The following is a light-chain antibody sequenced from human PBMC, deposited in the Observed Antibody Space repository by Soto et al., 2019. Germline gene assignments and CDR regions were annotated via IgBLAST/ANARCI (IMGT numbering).Light chain of an antibody. J-gene: IGKJ4*01. Sequence: EIVLTQSPGTLSLSPGERATLSCRASQSVSSSYLAWYQQTPGQAPRLLIYGASSRATGIPDRFSGSGSGTDFTLTISRLEPEDFAVYYCQHYATPSLTFGGGTKVDIK. CDR3: QHYATPSLT. CDR1: QSVSSSY. V-gene: IGKV3-20*01. CDR2: GAS.